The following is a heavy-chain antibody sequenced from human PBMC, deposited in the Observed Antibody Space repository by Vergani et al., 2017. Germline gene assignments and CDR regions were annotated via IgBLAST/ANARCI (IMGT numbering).Heavy chain of an antibody. CDR3: AGRRDGYIYYAFDI. J-gene: IGHJ3*02. CDR1: GGTFSSYT. CDR2: IIPILGIA. D-gene: IGHD5-24*01. Sequence: QVQLVQSGAEVKKPGSSVKVSCKASGGTFSSYTISWVRQAPGQGLEWMGRIIPILGIANYAQKFQGRVTITADKSTSTAYMELSSLRSEVTAVYYCAGRRDGYIYYAFDIWSQGTMVTVSS. V-gene: IGHV1-69*02.